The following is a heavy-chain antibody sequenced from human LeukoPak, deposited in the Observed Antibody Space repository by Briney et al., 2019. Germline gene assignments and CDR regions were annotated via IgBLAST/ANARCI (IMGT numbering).Heavy chain of an antibody. D-gene: IGHD7-27*01. CDR3: ASKTGGPYYYYYGMDV. Sequence: GGSLRLSCAASGFTVSSNYMSWVRQAPGKGLEWVSVIYSGGSTYYADSVKGRFTISRHNSKNTLYLQMNSLRAEDTAVYYRASKTGGPYYYYYGMDVWGQGTTVTVSS. V-gene: IGHV3-53*04. CDR1: GFTVSSNY. CDR2: IYSGGST. J-gene: IGHJ6*02.